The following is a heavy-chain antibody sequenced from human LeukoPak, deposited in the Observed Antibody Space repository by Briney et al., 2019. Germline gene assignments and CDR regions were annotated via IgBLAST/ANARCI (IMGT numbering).Heavy chain of an antibody. CDR3: TGPGYGSPISNFDY. Sequence: GGSLRLSCAASGFTFSSYWMSWVRQAPGKGLEWVSSISDSGSVTYYMDSVRGRFTISRDNSKNTLYLQMNSLRAEDTAVYYCTGPGYGSPISNFDYWGQGTLVIVSS. CDR1: GFTFSSYW. J-gene: IGHJ4*02. CDR2: ISDSGSVT. D-gene: IGHD2-2*01. V-gene: IGHV3-23*01.